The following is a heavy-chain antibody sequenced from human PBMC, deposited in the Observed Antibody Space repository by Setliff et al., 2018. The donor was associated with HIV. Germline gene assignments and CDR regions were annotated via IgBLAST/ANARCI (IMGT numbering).Heavy chain of an antibody. CDR1: GDSFSTSSYF. J-gene: IGHJ4*02. Sequence: PSETLSLTCSVSGDSFSTSSYFWGWARQSPGKGLEWIANIYYTGFTYCNPSLKSRVTISIDKSKSQFSLNLTSVTASDTAVYYCAREGRGDPSLATTRLDYWGQGKLVTVSS. CDR2: IYYTGFT. D-gene: IGHD1-1*01. CDR3: AREGRGDPSLATTRLDY. V-gene: IGHV4-39*02.